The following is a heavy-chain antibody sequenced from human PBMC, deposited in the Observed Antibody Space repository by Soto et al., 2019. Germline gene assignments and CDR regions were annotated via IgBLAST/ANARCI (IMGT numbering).Heavy chain of an antibody. CDR3: ARNWLSYYDILTGLNWFDP. CDR2: ISYDGSNK. J-gene: IGHJ5*02. Sequence: PGGSLRLSCAASGFTFSSYAMHWVRQAPGKGLEWVAVISYDGSNKYYADSVKGRFTISRDNSKNTLYLQMNSLRAEDTAVYYSARNWLSYYDILTGLNWFDPWGQGTLVTVSS. CDR1: GFTFSSYA. V-gene: IGHV3-30-3*01. D-gene: IGHD3-9*01.